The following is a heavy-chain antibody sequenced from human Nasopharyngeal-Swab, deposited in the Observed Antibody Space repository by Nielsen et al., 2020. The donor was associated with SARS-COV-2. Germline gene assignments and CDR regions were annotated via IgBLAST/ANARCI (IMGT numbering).Heavy chain of an antibody. V-gene: IGHV5-51*01. CDR3: ARHFSDSSGYYYDEGVDY. J-gene: IGHJ4*02. CDR1: GYSFTSYW. Sequence: GESLKISCKGSGYSFTSYWIGWVRQMPGKGLEWMWIIYPGDSDTRYSPSFQGQVTISADKSISTAYLQWSSLKASDTAMYYCARHFSDSSGYYYDEGVDYWGQGTLVTVSS. CDR2: IYPGDSDT. D-gene: IGHD3-22*01.